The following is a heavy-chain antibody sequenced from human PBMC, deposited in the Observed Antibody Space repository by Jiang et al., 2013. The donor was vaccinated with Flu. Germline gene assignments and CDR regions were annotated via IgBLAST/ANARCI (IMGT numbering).Heavy chain of an antibody. CDR1: GGSISSGSYY. CDR2: IYTSGST. D-gene: IGHD4-23*01. CDR3: AREVVTGAFDI. Sequence: PGLVKPSQTLSLTCTVSGGSISSGSYYWSWIRQPAGKGLEWIGRIYTSGSTNYNPSLKSRVAISVDTSKNQFSLKLSSVTAADTAVYYCAREVVTGAFDIWGQGTMVTVSS. V-gene: IGHV4-61*02. J-gene: IGHJ3*02.